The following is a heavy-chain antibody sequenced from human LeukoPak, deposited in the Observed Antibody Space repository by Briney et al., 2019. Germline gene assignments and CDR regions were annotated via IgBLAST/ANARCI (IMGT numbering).Heavy chain of an antibody. J-gene: IGHJ5*02. Sequence: SETLSLTCTVSGGSISSGGYYWSWIRQPPGKGLEWIGYIYHSGSTYYNPSLKSRVTISVDRSKNQFSLKLSSVTAADTAVYYCARAGGLAAAGTGPPDWFDPWGQGTLVTVSS. CDR3: ARAGGLAAAGTGPPDWFDP. V-gene: IGHV4-30-2*01. CDR1: GGSISSGGYY. D-gene: IGHD6-13*01. CDR2: IYHSGST.